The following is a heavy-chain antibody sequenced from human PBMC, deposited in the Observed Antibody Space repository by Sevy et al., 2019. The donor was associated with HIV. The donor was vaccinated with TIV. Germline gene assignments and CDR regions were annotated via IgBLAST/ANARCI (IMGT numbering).Heavy chain of an antibody. J-gene: IGHJ6*02. Sequence: GGSLRLSCAASGFTVSSTYMSWVRQAPGKGLEWVSIIYSGGSTYHADSVKGRFTISRDNSKNTVSLQMNSLRAEDTAVYYCARDSILPSYYYYGMDVWGQGTTVTVSS. CDR2: IYSGGST. CDR3: ARDSILPSYYYYGMDV. CDR1: GFTVSSTY. V-gene: IGHV3-53*01. D-gene: IGHD2-15*01.